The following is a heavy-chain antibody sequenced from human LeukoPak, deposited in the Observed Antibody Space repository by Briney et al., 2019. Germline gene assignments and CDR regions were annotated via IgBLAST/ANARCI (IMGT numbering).Heavy chain of an antibody. D-gene: IGHD2-2*01. J-gene: IGHJ4*02. CDR2: FYHSGST. CDR3: ARFSSDCSTASCYLTY. Sequence: PSETLSLTCTVSGDSITSSSYFWGWIRQPPGKGLEWIGSFYHSGSTYHNPSLESRVTISLDTSRNQFSLRLTSVTAADTAVYYCARFSSDCSTASCYLTYWGQGTLVTVSS. CDR1: GDSITSSSYF. V-gene: IGHV4-39*07.